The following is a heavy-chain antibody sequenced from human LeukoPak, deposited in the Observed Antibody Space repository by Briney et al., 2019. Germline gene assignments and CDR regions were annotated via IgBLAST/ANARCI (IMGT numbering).Heavy chain of an antibody. CDR2: ISGSGGST. D-gene: IGHD2-15*01. CDR1: GFTFSSYA. CDR3: AKVGYCSGGSCYSFVKMYYFDY. V-gene: IGHV3-23*01. J-gene: IGHJ4*02. Sequence: GGSLRLSCAASGFTFSSYAMSWVRQAPGKGLEWVSAISGSGGSTYYADSVKGRFTISRDNSKNTLYLQMNSLRAEDTAVYYCAKVGYCSGGSCYSFVKMYYFDYWGQGTLVTVSS.